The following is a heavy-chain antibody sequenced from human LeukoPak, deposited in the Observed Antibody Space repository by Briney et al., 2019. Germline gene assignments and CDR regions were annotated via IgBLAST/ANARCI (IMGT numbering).Heavy chain of an antibody. CDR2: IHYRGTT. CDR1: GASINSYY. D-gene: IGHD4-17*01. V-gene: IGHV4-59*13. J-gene: IGHJ4*02. CDR3: ARDEFGDFQGFDY. Sequence: PSETLSLTCSVSGASINSYYWNWIRQSPGKGLEWLGNIHYRGTTNYNPSLKCRVTLSLDSSKSQFALKVTSVTAADTAVYYCARDEFGDFQGFDYWGQGTRVTVSS.